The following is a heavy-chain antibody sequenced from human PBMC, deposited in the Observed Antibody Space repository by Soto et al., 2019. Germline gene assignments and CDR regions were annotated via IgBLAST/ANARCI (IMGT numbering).Heavy chain of an antibody. J-gene: IGHJ5*01. D-gene: IGHD7-27*01. Sequence: SETLSLTCPVSGDSISNLDYFWAWIRQHPGQALEYIGYIYKSATTYYNPSSESRVALSVDTSKGQFSLKVTSVTAADTAVYFCARGRYCLTGRCFPNWFDSWGQGALVTVSS. CDR3: ARGRYCLTGRCFPNWFDS. V-gene: IGHV4-30-4*01. CDR1: GDSISNLDYF. CDR2: IYKSATT.